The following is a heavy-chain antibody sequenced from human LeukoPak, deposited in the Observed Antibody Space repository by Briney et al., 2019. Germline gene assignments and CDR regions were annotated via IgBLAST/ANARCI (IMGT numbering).Heavy chain of an antibody. J-gene: IGHJ4*02. CDR2: IKEDGTET. V-gene: IGHV3-7*01. CDR1: GFMFSSNW. D-gene: IGHD5-24*01. CDR3: AKRDGYNLYYFDY. Sequence: GGSLRLSCAASGFMFSSNWMSWVRLAPGKGLEWVVNIKEDGTETYYVDSVKGRFTISRDNSKNTLYLQMNTLRAEDTAVYYCAKRDGYNLYYFDYWGQGTLVTVSS.